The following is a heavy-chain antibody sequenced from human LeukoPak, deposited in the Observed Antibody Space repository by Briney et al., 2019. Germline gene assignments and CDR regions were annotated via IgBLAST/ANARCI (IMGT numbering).Heavy chain of an antibody. J-gene: IGHJ6*03. CDR3: ARHNFIAARPDKYYYYYYYMDV. V-gene: IGHV3-66*04. Sequence: PGGSLRLSCAASGFTVSSNYMNWVRQAPGKGLEWVSVIYSGGSTYYADSVKGRFTISRDNAKSSLYLQMNSLRAEDTAVYYCARHNFIAARPDKYYYYYYYMDVWGKGTTVTVSS. CDR1: GFTVSSNY. D-gene: IGHD6-6*01. CDR2: IYSGGST.